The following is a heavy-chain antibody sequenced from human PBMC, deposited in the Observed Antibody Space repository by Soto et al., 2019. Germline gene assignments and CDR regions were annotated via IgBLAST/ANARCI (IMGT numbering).Heavy chain of an antibody. CDR1: GFTFVTYW. CDR3: AKNRQFRSYYESAGHYDN. J-gene: IGHJ4*02. V-gene: IGHV3-7*03. Sequence: PGGSLRLSCAASGFTFVTYWMSWVRQAPGKGLEWVATMKQDGSETYYVDSVKGRFTISRDNTKNTFYLQMNSLRAEDTAIYYCAKNRQFRSYYESAGHYDNWGQGTLVTVSS. CDR2: MKQDGSET. D-gene: IGHD3-10*01.